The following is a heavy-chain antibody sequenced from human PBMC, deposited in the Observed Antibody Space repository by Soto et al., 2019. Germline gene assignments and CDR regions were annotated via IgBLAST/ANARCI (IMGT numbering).Heavy chain of an antibody. Sequence: SETLSLTCTVSGGSISSSSYYWSWIRQPPGKGLEWIGSIYYSGSTYYNPSLKSRVTISVDTSKNQFSLKLSSVTAADTAVYYCARLFDKIDTLGELSPYSPYFDYWGQGTLVTVSP. V-gene: IGHV4-39*01. D-gene: IGHD3-16*02. CDR2: IYYSGST. CDR1: GGSISSSSYY. J-gene: IGHJ4*02. CDR3: ARLFDKIDTLGELSPYSPYFDY.